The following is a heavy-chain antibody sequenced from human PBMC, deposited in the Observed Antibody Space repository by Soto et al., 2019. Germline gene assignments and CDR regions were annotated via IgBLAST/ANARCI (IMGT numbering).Heavy chain of an antibody. V-gene: IGHV1-69*13. D-gene: IGHD3-3*01. CDR3: ARGGSVRRYYDLWSGYYGYFDY. CDR1: GGTFSIYA. CDR2: IIPIFGTA. J-gene: IGHJ4*02. Sequence: SVKVSCKASGGTFSIYAISLVLQAPGQRLEWMGGIIPIFGTANYAQKFQGRVTITADESTSTAYMELSSLRSEDTAVYYCARGGSVRRYYDLWSGYYGYFDYWGQGTLVTVSS.